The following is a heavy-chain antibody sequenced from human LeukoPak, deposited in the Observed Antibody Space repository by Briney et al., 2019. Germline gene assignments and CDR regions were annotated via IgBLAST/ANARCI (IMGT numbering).Heavy chain of an antibody. D-gene: IGHD4/OR15-4a*01. CDR2: ISSSSSYT. Sequence: GGSLRLSCAASGFTFSDYYMSWIRQAPVKGLEWVSYISSSSSYTNYADSVKGRFTISRDNAKNSLYLQMNSLRAEDTAVYYCARLDGAGGYYYGMDVWGQGTTVTVSS. CDR3: ARLDGAGGYYYGMDV. J-gene: IGHJ6*02. CDR1: GFTFSDYY. V-gene: IGHV3-11*03.